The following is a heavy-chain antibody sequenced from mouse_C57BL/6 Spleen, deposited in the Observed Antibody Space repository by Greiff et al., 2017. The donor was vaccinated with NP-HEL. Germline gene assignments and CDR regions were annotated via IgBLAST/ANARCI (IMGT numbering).Heavy chain of an antibody. CDR2: IDPEDGDT. D-gene: IGHD1-1*01. V-gene: IGHV14-1*01. CDR1: GFNIKDYY. CDR3: TTSDYYGSSSPAY. J-gene: IGHJ3*01. Sequence: EVKLQQSGAELVRPGASVKLSCTASGFNIKDYYMHWVKQRPEQGLEWIGRIDPEDGDTEYAPKFQGKATMTADTSSNTAYLQLSSLTSEDTAVYYCTTSDYYGSSSPAYWGQGTLVTVSA.